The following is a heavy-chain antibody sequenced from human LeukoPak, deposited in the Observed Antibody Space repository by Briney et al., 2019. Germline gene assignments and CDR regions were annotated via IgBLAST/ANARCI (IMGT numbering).Heavy chain of an antibody. Sequence: GGSLRLSCAASGFTFSSYAMSWVRQAPGKGLEWVANIKQDGSEKYYVDSVKGRFTISRDNAKNSLYLQMNSLRAEDTAVYYCARDRVAAAGTNWFDPWGQGTLVTVSS. V-gene: IGHV3-7*03. D-gene: IGHD6-13*01. CDR1: GFTFSSYA. CDR2: IKQDGSEK. CDR3: ARDRVAAAGTNWFDP. J-gene: IGHJ5*02.